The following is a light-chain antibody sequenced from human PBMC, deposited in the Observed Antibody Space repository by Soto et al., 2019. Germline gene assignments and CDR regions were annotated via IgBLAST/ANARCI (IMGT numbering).Light chain of an antibody. J-gene: IGKJ3*01. Sequence: EIVMTQSPLSMPVTPGEPASISCKSSQSLLHDNGFNYLNWYLQKPGQSPQLLIFLGSSRASGVPDRFSGSGSGTDFTLTISMVDAEDVGMFYCMQARQKPGTLGPGAKGEIK. CDR3: MQARQKPGT. V-gene: IGKV2-28*01. CDR2: LGS. CDR1: QSLLHDNGFNY.